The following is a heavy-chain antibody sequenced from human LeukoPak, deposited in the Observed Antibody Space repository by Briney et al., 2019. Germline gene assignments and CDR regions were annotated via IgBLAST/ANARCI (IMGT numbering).Heavy chain of an antibody. Sequence: PTGGSLRLSCAASGFTFSSNTMNWVRQAPGKGLEWVSAINGGGGSTYSADSVKGRFTISRDNSKNTLYLQMSSLRAEDTAVYYCTKGTLTTGYSSWGQGTLVTVSS. V-gene: IGHV3-23*01. CDR3: TKGTLTTGYSS. CDR2: INGGGGST. J-gene: IGHJ5*02. D-gene: IGHD5-24*01. CDR1: GFTFSSNT.